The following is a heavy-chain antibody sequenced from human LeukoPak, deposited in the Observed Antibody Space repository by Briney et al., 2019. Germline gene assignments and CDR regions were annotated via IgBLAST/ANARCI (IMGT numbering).Heavy chain of an antibody. CDR1: GGSFSGYY. CDR3: ASCIAVAGGSLYYYYGMDV. Sequence: SETLSLTCAVYGGSFSGYYWSWIRQPPGKGLEWIGEINHSGSTNYNPSLKSRVTISVDTSKNQFSLKLSSVTAADTAVYYCASCIAVAGGSLYYYYGMDVWGQGTTVTVSS. D-gene: IGHD6-19*01. V-gene: IGHV4-34*01. J-gene: IGHJ6*02. CDR2: INHSGST.